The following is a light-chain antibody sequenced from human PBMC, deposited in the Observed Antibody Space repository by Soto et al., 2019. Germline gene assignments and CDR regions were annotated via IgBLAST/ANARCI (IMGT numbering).Light chain of an antibody. CDR1: QSVSSN. CDR2: GAS. Sequence: IVLTQSPGTLSLSPGERATISCRASQSVSSNLAWYQQKPGQAPRLLIYGASTRATGIPARFSGSGSGTEFTLTISSLQSEDFAVYYCQQYNSWPTFGQGTRLEIK. J-gene: IGKJ5*01. CDR3: QQYNSWPT. V-gene: IGKV3-15*01.